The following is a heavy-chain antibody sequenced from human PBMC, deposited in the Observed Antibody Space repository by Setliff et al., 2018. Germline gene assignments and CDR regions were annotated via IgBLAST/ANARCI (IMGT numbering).Heavy chain of an antibody. J-gene: IGHJ4*02. V-gene: IGHV3-23*01. CDR2: ISGGSGNT. Sequence: LRLSCAASGFTFSTYAMSWVRQAPGKGLEWVSAISGGSGNTFYADSVKGRFTISRDNSKNTLYLQMLSLRAEDTAVYYCAKGGSDFWSELDYWGQGTLVTVSS. CDR3: AKGGSDFWSELDY. CDR1: GFTFSTYA. D-gene: IGHD3-3*01.